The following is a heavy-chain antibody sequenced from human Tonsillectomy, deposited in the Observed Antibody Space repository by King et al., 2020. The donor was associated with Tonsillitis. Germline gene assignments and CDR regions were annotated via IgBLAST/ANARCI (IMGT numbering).Heavy chain of an antibody. CDR2: ISSSSRTI. CDR1: GFTFSSYS. J-gene: IGHJ6*02. Sequence: VQLVESGGGLVQPGGSLRLSCAASGFTFSSYSMNWVRQAPGKGLEWVSYISSSSRTIYYADSVKGRFTISRDNAKNSLYLQMNSLRAEDTAVYYCARGDYDILTGYYVYYYYGMDVWGQGTTVTVSS. D-gene: IGHD3-9*01. V-gene: IGHV3-48*01. CDR3: ARGDYDILTGYYVYYYYGMDV.